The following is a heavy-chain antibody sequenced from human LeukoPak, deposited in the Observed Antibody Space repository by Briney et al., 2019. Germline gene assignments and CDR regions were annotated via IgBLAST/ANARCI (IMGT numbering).Heavy chain of an antibody. CDR3: ARDKGTGDSLRTRYYYYYYMDV. D-gene: IGHD2-21*02. J-gene: IGHJ6*03. Sequence: PGGSLRLSCAASGFTVSTNYMTWVRQAPGKGLEWVAVISYDGSNKYYADSVKGRFTISRDNSKNTLYLQMNSLRAEDTAVYYCARDKGTGDSLRTRYYYYYYMDVWGKGTTVTISS. CDR1: GFTVSTNY. CDR2: ISYDGSNK. V-gene: IGHV3-30*03.